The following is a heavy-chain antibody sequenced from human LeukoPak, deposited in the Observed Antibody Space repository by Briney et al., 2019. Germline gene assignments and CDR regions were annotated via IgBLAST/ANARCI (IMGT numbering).Heavy chain of an antibody. Sequence: SETLSLTCTVSGDSINSYYWSWIRQSAGKGLEWIGRIYTNGNTNYNPSLKSRVTMSIDTSRNQFSLTLTSLTAADTAVYYCASVKTYGSDAFDMWGQGTMVTVSS. CDR3: ASVKTYGSDAFDM. D-gene: IGHD3-10*01. CDR1: GDSINSYY. CDR2: IYTNGNT. V-gene: IGHV4-4*07. J-gene: IGHJ3*02.